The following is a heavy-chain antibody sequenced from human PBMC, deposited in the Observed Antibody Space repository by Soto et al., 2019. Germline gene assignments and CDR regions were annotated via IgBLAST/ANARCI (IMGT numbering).Heavy chain of an antibody. CDR1: GFTFSSYG. J-gene: IGHJ6*03. CDR3: AKSSGDMVKGVYYYYYYMDV. CDR2: ISYDGSNK. V-gene: IGHV3-30*18. Sequence: GGSLRLSCAASGFTFSSYGMHWVRQAPGKGLEWVAVISYDGSNKYYADSVKGRFTISRDNSKNTLYLQMNSLRAEDTAVYYCAKSSGDMVKGVYYYYYYMDVWGKGTTVTVSS. D-gene: IGHD3-10*01.